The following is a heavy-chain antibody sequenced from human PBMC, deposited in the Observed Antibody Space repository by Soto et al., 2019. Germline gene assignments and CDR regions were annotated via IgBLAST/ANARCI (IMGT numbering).Heavy chain of an antibody. V-gene: IGHV1-18*01. Sequence: QVQLVQSGAEVKKPGASVQVSCKASGYTFTSYGISWVRQATGQGLEWMGWISAYNGNTNYAQKLQGRVTMTTDTSTSTAYMELRSLRSDDTAVYYCAGDHESLGVAPRNDYWGQGTLVTVSS. CDR3: AGDHESLGVAPRNDY. D-gene: IGHD3-10*01. CDR2: ISAYNGNT. J-gene: IGHJ4*02. CDR1: GYTFTSYG.